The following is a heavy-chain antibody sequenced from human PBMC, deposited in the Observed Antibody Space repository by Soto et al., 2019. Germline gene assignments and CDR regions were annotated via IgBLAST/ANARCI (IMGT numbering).Heavy chain of an antibody. CDR2: IYSGGST. CDR1: GFTVSSNY. CDR3: ARGLGDYIWGSYPLGAFDI. Sequence: PGGSLRLSCASSGFTVSSNYMSLVRQAPGKGLEWVSVIYSGGSTYYADSVKGRFTISRHNSKNTLYLQMNSLRAEDTAVYYCARGLGDYIWGSYPLGAFDIWGQGTMVTVSS. D-gene: IGHD3-16*02. V-gene: IGHV3-53*04. J-gene: IGHJ3*02.